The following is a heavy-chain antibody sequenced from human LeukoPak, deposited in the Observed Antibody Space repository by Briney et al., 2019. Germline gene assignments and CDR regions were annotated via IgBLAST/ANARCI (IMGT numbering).Heavy chain of an antibody. J-gene: IGHJ4*02. D-gene: IGHD2-15*01. Sequence: ASVKVSCKASGYTFTSYGISWVRQAPGQGLEWMGWISAYNGNTNYAQKLQGRVTMTTDTSTSTAYMELRSLRSDDTAVYYGARDRSRYCSGGSCYRKFDYWGQGTLVTVSS. CDR2: ISAYNGNT. CDR3: ARDRSRYCSGGSCYRKFDY. CDR1: GYTFTSYG. V-gene: IGHV1-18*01.